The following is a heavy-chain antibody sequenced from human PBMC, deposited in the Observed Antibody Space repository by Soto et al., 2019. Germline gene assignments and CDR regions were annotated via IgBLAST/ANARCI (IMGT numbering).Heavy chain of an antibody. CDR2: IYYSGST. J-gene: IGHJ4*02. Sequence: QVQLQESGPGLVKPSQTLSLTCTVSGGSISSGGYYWSWIRQHPGKGLEWIGYIYYSGSTYYNPXXXXXXXXXXXXXXXXXXXXXXXXXXXXXXXXXXXXXXXXXXXXXXXYWGQGTLVTVSS. CDR1: GGSISSGGYY. V-gene: IGHV4-31*01. CDR3: XXXXXXXXXXXXXY.